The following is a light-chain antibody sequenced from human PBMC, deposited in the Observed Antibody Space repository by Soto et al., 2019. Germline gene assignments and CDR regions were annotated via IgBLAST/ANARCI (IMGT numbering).Light chain of an antibody. Sequence: DIQMTQSPSSLSASEGDRVTITCRASQDINKYLAWYQQIPGKAPKLLIFAASTLQSGVPSRFSASASGTDFTLTVDGLQPEDAATYYCQQTKGFPLTFGGGTKVEIK. CDR1: QDINKY. CDR3: QQTKGFPLT. V-gene: IGKV1-12*01. CDR2: AAS. J-gene: IGKJ4*01.